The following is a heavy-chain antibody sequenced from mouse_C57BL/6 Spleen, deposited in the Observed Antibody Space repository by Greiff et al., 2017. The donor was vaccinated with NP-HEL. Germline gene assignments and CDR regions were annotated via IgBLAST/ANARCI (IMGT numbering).Heavy chain of an antibody. CDR3: ASDITTVNFDY. CDR1: GYTFTDYY. D-gene: IGHD1-1*01. V-gene: IGHV1-26*01. J-gene: IGHJ2*01. CDR2: INPNNGGT. Sequence: EVQLQQSGPELVKPGASVKISCKASGYTFTDYYMNWVKQSHGKSLEWIGDINPNNGGTSYNQKFKGKATLTVDKSSSTAYMELRSLTSEDSAVYYCASDITTVNFDYWGQGTTLTVSS.